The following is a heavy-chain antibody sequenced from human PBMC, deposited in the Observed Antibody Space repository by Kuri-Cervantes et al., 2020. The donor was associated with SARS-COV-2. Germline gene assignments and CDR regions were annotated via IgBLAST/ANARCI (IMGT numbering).Heavy chain of an antibody. J-gene: IGHJ6*02. V-gene: IGHV3-23*01. D-gene: IGHD3-3*01. Sequence: LSLTCAASGFTFSSYAMSWVRQAPGKGLEWVSAISGSGGSTYYADSVKGRFTISRDNSKNTLYLQMNSLRAEDTAVYYCAKGYDFWSGYYPHRHGMDVWGQGTTVTVSS. CDR3: AKGYDFWSGYYPHRHGMDV. CDR1: GFTFSSYA. CDR2: ISGSGGST.